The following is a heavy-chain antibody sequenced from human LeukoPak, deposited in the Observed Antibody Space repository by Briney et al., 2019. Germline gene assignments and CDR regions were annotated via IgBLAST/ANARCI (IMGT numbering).Heavy chain of an antibody. D-gene: IGHD3-22*01. Sequence: SSETLSLTCSVSGYSISSAYYWGWIRQPPGKGLEWIGTMYHSGSTNYNPSLKSRVTISVDTSKNQFSLKLSSVTAADTAVYFCARELSRYYYDSSGYTDVWYFDYWGQGTLVTVSS. CDR3: ARELSRYYYDSSGYTDVWYFDY. J-gene: IGHJ4*02. CDR2: MYHSGST. CDR1: GYSISSAYY. V-gene: IGHV4-38-2*02.